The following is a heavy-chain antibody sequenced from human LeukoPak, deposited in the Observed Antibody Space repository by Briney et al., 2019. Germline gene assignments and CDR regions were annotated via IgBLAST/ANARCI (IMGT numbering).Heavy chain of an antibody. V-gene: IGHV1-2*04. Sequence: ASVKVSCKASGYTFTGYYMHWVRQAPGQGLEWMGWINPNSGGTNYAQKFQGWVTMTRDTSISTAYMELSRLRSDDTAVYYCAREGGLYSSYDYRKVATDAFDIWGQGTMVTVSS. CDR3: AREGGLYSSYDYRKVATDAFDI. D-gene: IGHD5-12*01. CDR2: INPNSGGT. CDR1: GYTFTGYY. J-gene: IGHJ3*02.